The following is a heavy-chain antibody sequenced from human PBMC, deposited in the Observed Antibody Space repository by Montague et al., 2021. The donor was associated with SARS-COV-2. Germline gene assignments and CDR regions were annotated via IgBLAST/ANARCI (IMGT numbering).Heavy chain of an antibody. D-gene: IGHD4-11*01. CDR2: IYYSGST. J-gene: IGHJ6*02. Sequence: SETLSLTCSVSGDSTSNYSWSWIRQSPGKGLEWIGYIYYSGSTSYNPSLTSRVTISVDTSKNQVSLKLTSVTAADTAVYYCARHLRVTTVTSHMYHYAMDVWGQGATVTVSS. CDR3: ARHLRVTTVTSHMYHYAMDV. CDR1: GDSTSNYS. V-gene: IGHV4-59*08.